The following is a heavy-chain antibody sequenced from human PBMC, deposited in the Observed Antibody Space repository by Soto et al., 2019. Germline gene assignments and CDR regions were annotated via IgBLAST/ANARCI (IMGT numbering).Heavy chain of an antibody. CDR3: VTGRRAEYSYYYNGVHD. J-gene: IGHJ6*01. CDR2: ISDTGGST. Sequence: PGGSLRLSCAGSGFNFNNFAMHWVRQAPGTGLEYVSSISDTGGSTFHADSVKGRFIISRDNSKGTLFLQMSSLRVEDTAVYYCVTGRRAEYSYYYNGVHDWGQGTKVTVSS. D-gene: IGHD2-15*01. V-gene: IGHV3-64D*06. CDR1: GFNFNNFA.